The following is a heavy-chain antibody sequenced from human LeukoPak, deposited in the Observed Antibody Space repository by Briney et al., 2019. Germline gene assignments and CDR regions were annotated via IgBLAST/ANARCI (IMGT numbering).Heavy chain of an antibody. J-gene: IGHJ6*03. Sequence: ETLSLTCTVSGGSISSYYMSWVRQAPGKGLEWVSVIYSGGSTYYADSVKGRFTISRDNSKNTLYLQMNSLRAEDTAVYYCASGSGSYRTPYYYMDVWGTGTTVTVSS. D-gene: IGHD3-10*01. CDR3: ASGSGSYRTPYYYMDV. V-gene: IGHV3-53*01. CDR1: GGSISSYY. CDR2: IYSGGST.